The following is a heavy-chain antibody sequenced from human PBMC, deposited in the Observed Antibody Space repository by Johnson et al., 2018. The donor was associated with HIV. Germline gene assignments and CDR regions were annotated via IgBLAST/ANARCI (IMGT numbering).Heavy chain of an antibody. CDR1: GFTVSSNY. Sequence: VQLVESGGGLIQPGGSLRLSCAASGFTVSSNYMIWVRQAPGKGLELVSVIYSGGSTYYADSVKGRFTISRDNTKNTLYLQMNSLRAEDTAVYYCARDPYYDFLTGPRDAFDIWGQGTMVTVSS. D-gene: IGHD3-9*01. CDR2: IYSGGST. V-gene: IGHV3-53*01. CDR3: ARDPYYDFLTGPRDAFDI. J-gene: IGHJ3*02.